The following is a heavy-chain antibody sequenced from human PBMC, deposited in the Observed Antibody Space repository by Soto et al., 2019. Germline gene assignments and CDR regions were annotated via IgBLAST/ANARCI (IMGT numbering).Heavy chain of an antibody. J-gene: IGHJ6*02. CDR1: GFSLSDYA. V-gene: IGHV3-48*02. CDR2: ISSDSRTI. Sequence: GGSLRLSCVASGFSLSDYAVNWVRQAPGKGLEWVSFISSDSRTIYYADSVEGRFTVSRDNARNSVSLQMDSLRDEDAAVYYCARIKFVVWFFINLDVYDMHVWGQGTPVTGSS. D-gene: IGHD3-3*01. CDR3: ARIKFVVWFFINLDVYDMHV.